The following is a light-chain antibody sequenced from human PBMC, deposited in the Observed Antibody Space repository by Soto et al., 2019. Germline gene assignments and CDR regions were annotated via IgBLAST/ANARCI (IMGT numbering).Light chain of an antibody. CDR3: QQNFNFPRT. CDR1: QTIDTY. Sequence: DIQLTQSPSSLSASVGARVTITCRASQTIDTYLNWYQHKPGTAPKVLIYAATYLQDGVPSRFSGTGSGADFTLTISSLQHEDFATYYCQQNFNFPRTFGQGTKVDIK. CDR2: AAT. V-gene: IGKV1-39*01. J-gene: IGKJ1*01.